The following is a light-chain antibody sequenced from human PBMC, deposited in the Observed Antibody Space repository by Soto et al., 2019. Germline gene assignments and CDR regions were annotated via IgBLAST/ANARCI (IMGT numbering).Light chain of an antibody. Sequence: QPVLTQSPSASASLGASVKLTCTLSSGHSTYAIAWHQQQPEKGPRCLMKLNSDGSHSKGDGIPDRFSGSSSGAERYLTISSLQSEDEADSYCQPWGTGLWVFGGGTKLTVL. V-gene: IGLV4-69*01. CDR1: SGHSTYA. J-gene: IGLJ3*02. CDR2: LNSDGSH. CDR3: QPWGTGLWV.